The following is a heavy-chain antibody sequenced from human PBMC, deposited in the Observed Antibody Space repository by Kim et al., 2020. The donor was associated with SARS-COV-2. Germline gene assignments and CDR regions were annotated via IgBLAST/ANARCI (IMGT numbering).Heavy chain of an antibody. J-gene: IGHJ4*02. CDR1: GFTFNSYA. Sequence: GGSLRLSCAASGFTFNSYAMSWVRQGPGKGLEWVSTISGGGGQTSYADSVKGRFAISRDNSKNPLFLQMNGLRAEDTAVYYCAKDLSSGYDPDHFDYWGQGTLVTVSS. CDR3: AKDLSSGYDPDHFDY. D-gene: IGHD5-12*01. CDR2: ISGGGGQT. V-gene: IGHV3-23*01.